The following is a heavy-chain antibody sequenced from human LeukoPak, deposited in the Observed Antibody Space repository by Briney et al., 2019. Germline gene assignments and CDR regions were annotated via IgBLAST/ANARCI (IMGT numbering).Heavy chain of an antibody. Sequence: ASVKVSCKASGYTFTNNYLHWVRQAPGQGLEWMGMIYPRDGSTSYAQNFQGRVTVTRDTSTTTVHMELGGLRSEDTAVYYCARDQEGFDYWGPGTVVTVSS. J-gene: IGHJ4*02. CDR2: IYPRDGST. CDR3: ARDQEGFDY. V-gene: IGHV1-46*01. CDR1: GYTFTNNY.